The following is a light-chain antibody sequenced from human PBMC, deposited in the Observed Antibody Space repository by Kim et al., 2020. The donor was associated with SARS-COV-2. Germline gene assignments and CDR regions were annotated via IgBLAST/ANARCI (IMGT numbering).Light chain of an antibody. J-gene: IGKJ5*01. CDR3: QQYYSYPIT. Sequence: SSVGDTVTTACRASQGIRQYLAWFRQKPVKAPESLIYATSTLESGVPSKFSGHGSGTDFTLTISGLQPEDSATYFCQQYYSYPITFGQGTRLEIK. CDR1: QGIRQY. V-gene: IGKV1-16*02. CDR2: ATS.